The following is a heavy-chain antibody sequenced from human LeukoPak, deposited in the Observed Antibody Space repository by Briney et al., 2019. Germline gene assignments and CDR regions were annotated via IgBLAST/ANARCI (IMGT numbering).Heavy chain of an antibody. Sequence: PSETLSLTCAVYGGSFSGYHWSWIRQPPGKGLEWIGEINHSGSTNYNPSLKSRVTISVDTSKNQFSLKLSSVTAADTAVYYCARGGHGYSSGWLFDYWGQGTLVTVSS. V-gene: IGHV4-34*01. CDR1: GGSFSGYH. CDR2: INHSGST. D-gene: IGHD6-19*01. J-gene: IGHJ4*02. CDR3: ARGGHGYSSGWLFDY.